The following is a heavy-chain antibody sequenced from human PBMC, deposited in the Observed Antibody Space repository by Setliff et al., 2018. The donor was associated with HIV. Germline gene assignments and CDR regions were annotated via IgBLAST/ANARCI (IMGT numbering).Heavy chain of an antibody. V-gene: IGHV1-69*05. CDR2: IIPIFGTA. J-gene: IGHJ6*03. Sequence: SVKVSCKASGGTFSSYAISWVRQAPGQGLEWMGGIIPIFGTANYAQKFQGRVTITTDESTSTAYMELSSLRSEDTAVYYWARGAPRNIWGYYYYYMDVWGKGTTVTVSS. CDR1: GGTFSSYA. D-gene: IGHD3-16*01. CDR3: ARGAPRNIWGYYYYYMDV.